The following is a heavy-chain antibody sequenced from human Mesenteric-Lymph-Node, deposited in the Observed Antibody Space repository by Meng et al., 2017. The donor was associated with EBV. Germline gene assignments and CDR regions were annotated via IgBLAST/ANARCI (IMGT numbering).Heavy chain of an antibody. CDR3: ARVEVGITSGDY. Sequence: VQRVHSGAELKKPGSSVKVPCKASGGTFSSFVISWVRQAPGQGLEWMGGILPKFGTASYAQRFQGRVTITADASTSTAYMELRSLRSDDTAVYYCARVEVGITSGDYWGQGTLVTVSS. CDR2: ILPKFGTA. D-gene: IGHD2-21*01. J-gene: IGHJ4*02. CDR1: GGTFSSFV. V-gene: IGHV1-69*01.